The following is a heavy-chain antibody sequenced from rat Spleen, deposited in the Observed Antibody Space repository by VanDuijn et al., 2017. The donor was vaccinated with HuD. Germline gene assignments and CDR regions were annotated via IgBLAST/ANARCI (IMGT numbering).Heavy chain of an antibody. V-gene: IGHV2-72*01. CDR2: IWAGGGT. CDR1: GFSLMSYH. Sequence: QVQLKESGPGLVQPSQTLSLPCSVSGFSLMSYHVSWVRQSPGKSLVWMGTIWAGGGTKYNSAVQPRLSISRDTSKSQVFLKRSSLQSEDTGTYYCARRTMGPFDYWGQGVMVTVSS. CDR3: ARRTMGPFDY. D-gene: IGHD1-7*01. J-gene: IGHJ2*01.